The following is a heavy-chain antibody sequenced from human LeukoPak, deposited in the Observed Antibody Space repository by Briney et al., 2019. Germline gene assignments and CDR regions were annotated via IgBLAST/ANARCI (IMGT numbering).Heavy chain of an antibody. CDR3: SKVDRARFYGPSGEVQFDY. CDR1: VFTFSSYA. Sequence: GGSLRLSCAASVFTFSSYAMSWVRQAPGKGLEWVSAISGSGGSTYYADSVRGRFTIPRDNSKNTLYLQMNSLRAQDTAVTYFSKVDRARFYGPSGEVQFDYWGQGTLVTVSS. D-gene: IGHD2-2*01. J-gene: IGHJ4*02. V-gene: IGHV3-23*01. CDR2: ISGSGGST.